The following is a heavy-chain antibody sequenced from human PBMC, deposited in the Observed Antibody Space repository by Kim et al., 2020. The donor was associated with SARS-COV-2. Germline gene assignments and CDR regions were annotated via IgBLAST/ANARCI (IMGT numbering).Heavy chain of an antibody. V-gene: IGHV3-21*01. D-gene: IGHD1-1*01. J-gene: IGHJ6*02. Sequence: GGSLRLSCAASGFTFSTYTMNWVRQAPGKGLEWVSSISRRSDYIYYADSVKGRFTISRDNAKNSLYLQMDSLRAEDTALYYCARDNEWNYGYYGMEVWGQGTTVTVSS. CDR3: ARDNEWNYGYYGMEV. CDR1: GFTFSTYT. CDR2: ISRRSDYI.